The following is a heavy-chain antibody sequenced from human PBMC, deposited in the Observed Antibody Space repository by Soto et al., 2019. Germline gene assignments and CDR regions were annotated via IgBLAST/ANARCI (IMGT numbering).Heavy chain of an antibody. V-gene: IGHV1-18*01. CDR1: GYIFTSSG. CDR3: ARGGQSRCYTYYGMDV. J-gene: IGHJ6*02. D-gene: IGHD2-15*01. CDR2: VNTDNGNI. Sequence: QAQLLQSGAEVKKPGASVKVSCKASGYIFTSSGISWVRQAPGQGLEWMGWVNTDNGNIDYAQKFKGRVTMATDTSPTTAYMELRGLTSDDTAVYYCARGGQSRCYTYYGMDVWGQGTTVTVSS.